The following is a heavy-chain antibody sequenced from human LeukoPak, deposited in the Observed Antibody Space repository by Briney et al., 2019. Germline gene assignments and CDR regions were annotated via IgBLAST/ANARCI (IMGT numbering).Heavy chain of an antibody. CDR2: FDPEDGDT. J-gene: IGHJ3*02. CDR3: ATDGSGTMVRGVSDAFDI. V-gene: IGHV1-24*01. CDR1: GYTFTGYY. Sequence: ASVKVSCKASGYTFTGYYMHWVRQAPGKGLEWMGGFDPEDGDTIYAQKFQGRVTMTEDTSTDTAYMELSSLRSEDTAVYYCATDGSGTMVRGVSDAFDIWGQGTMVTVSS. D-gene: IGHD3-10*01.